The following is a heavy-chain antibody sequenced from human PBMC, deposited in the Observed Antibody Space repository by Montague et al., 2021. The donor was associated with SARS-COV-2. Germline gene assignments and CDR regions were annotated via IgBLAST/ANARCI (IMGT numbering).Heavy chain of an antibody. CDR1: GGSISGNNYY. J-gene: IGHJ3*02. CDR3: ARRGRKLLPVATTIGGFDI. CDR2: IYDSGST. D-gene: IGHD5-12*01. Sequence: SETLSLTCTVSGGSISGNNYYWDWIRQPPGKGLEWIGSIYDSGSTYYKSSLKSRVTISVDTSKNHFFLKLNSVTAADTAVYYCARRGRKLLPVATTIGGFDIWGQGTMVTVSS. V-gene: IGHV4-39*02.